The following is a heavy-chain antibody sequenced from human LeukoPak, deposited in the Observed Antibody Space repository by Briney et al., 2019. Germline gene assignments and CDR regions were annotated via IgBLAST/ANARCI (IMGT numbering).Heavy chain of an antibody. CDR3: AKDGGIYDFPFDS. D-gene: IGHD3-3*01. CDR2: FTRNDETT. CDR1: GFTFSNSA. Sequence: GGSLRLSCAASGFTFSNSAMSWVRQAPGKGLEWVSGFTRNDETTSYADSVKGRFTISRDNSRDTLYLQMNSLTAEDTAVYYCAKDGGIYDFPFDSWGQGTLVTVSS. V-gene: IGHV3-23*01. J-gene: IGHJ5*01.